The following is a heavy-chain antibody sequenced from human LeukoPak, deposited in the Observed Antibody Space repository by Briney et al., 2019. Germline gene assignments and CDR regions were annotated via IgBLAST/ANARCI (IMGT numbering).Heavy chain of an antibody. V-gene: IGHV3-23*01. CDR1: GFTFSSYA. CDR2: ISGSGGST. D-gene: IGHD3-10*01. J-gene: IGHJ6*02. Sequence: GGSLRLSCAASGFTFSSYAMSWVRQAPGKGLEWVSAISGSGGSTYYADSVKGRFTISRDNAKNSLYLQMNSLRAEDTAVYYCAREGYYGSATYYYYGMDVWGQGTTVTVSS. CDR3: AREGYYGSATYYYYGMDV.